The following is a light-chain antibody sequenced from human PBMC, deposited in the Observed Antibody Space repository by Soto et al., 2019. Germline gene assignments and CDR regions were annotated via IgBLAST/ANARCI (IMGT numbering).Light chain of an antibody. J-gene: IGKJ3*01. CDR1: QTVSSIY. CDR2: GAS. Sequence: EIVLTQSPGTLSLSPGERATLSCRATQTVSSIYIAWYQQKPGQAPRLLIYGASSRATGIPDRFSGRGSGTDFTLTIIRLEPEDFTVYYCQQYGTSPFTFGPGSKVDIK. V-gene: IGKV3-20*01. CDR3: QQYGTSPFT.